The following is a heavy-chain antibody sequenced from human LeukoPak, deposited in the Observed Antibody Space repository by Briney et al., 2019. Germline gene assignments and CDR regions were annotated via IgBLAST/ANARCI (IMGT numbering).Heavy chain of an antibody. V-gene: IGHV4-38-2*02. CDR3: ARTLDYYGSGIYSFDY. D-gene: IGHD3-10*01. CDR1: GYSITTGYY. Sequence: PSETLSLTCTVSGYSITTGYYWGWIRQSPGKGLEWIGSIYHSGSTYYNPSLKSRVTISVDTSKNQFSLKLSSVSVADTAVFYCARTLDYYGSGIYSFDYWGQGTLVTVSS. J-gene: IGHJ4*02. CDR2: IYHSGST.